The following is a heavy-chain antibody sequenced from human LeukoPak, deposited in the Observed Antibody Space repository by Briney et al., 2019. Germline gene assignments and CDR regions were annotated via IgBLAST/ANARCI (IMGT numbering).Heavy chain of an antibody. V-gene: IGHV4-59*01. J-gene: IGHJ6*03. D-gene: IGHD3-10*01. CDR3: ARVLMVRGVRDYYYYMDV. Sequence: SETLSLTCTVSGGSISSYYWCWIRPPPGKGLEWIGYIYYSGSTNYNPSLKGRVTISVDTSKNQFSLKLSSVTAADTAVYYCARVLMVRGVRDYYYYMDVWGKGTTVTVSS. CDR2: IYYSGST. CDR1: GGSISSYY.